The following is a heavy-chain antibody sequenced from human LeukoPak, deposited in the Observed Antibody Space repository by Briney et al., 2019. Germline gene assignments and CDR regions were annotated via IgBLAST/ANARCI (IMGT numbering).Heavy chain of an antibody. J-gene: IGHJ4*02. D-gene: IGHD1-26*01. V-gene: IGHV3-53*01. CDR3: ARYSGSSLYDY. CDR1: GFTVSSNY. CDR2: IYSGGST. Sequence: GGSLRLSCAASGFTVSSNYMSWVRQAPGKGLEWVSVIYSGGSTYYADSVKGRFTISRDNSKSTLYLQMNSLRAEDTAVYYCARYSGSSLYDYWGQGTLVTVSS.